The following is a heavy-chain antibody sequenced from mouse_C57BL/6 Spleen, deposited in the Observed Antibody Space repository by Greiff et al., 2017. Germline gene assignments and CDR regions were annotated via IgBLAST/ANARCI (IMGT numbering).Heavy chain of an antibody. Sequence: VQLQQSGPGLVKPSQSLSLTCSVTGYSITSGYYWNWIRQFPGNKLEWMGYISYDGSNNYNPSLKNRISITRDTSKNQFFLKLNSVTTEDTATYYCAREYYSNPFDYWGQGTTLTVSS. CDR2: ISYDGSN. D-gene: IGHD2-5*01. V-gene: IGHV3-6*01. J-gene: IGHJ2*01. CDR3: AREYYSNPFDY. CDR1: GYSITSGYY.